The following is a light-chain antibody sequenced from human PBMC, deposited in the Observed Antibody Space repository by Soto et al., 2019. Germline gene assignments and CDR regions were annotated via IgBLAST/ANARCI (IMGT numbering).Light chain of an antibody. Sequence: QSALTQPASVSGSPGQSITISCTGTSSDVGGYKYVSWYQQQPGKAPKLMIYEVSNRPSGVSNRFSGSKSGNTASLTISGLQAEDEADYYCSSYTSSSIPWVFGGGTKLTVL. J-gene: IGLJ3*02. CDR2: EVS. CDR1: SSDVGGYKY. V-gene: IGLV2-14*01. CDR3: SSYTSSSIPWV.